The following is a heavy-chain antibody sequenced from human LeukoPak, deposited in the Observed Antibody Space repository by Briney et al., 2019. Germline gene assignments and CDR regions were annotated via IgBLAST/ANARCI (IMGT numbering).Heavy chain of an antibody. CDR3: ARHAGAYTYFDY. V-gene: IGHV4-59*08. Sequence: PSETLSLTCTVSGGSISSYYWSWIRQPPGKGLEWIGYVFYTGNTDYNPSLKSRVTISVDTSKNQFSLKLSSVTAADTAVYYCARHAGAYTYFDYWGQGTLVTVSS. CDR2: VFYTGNT. CDR1: GGSISSYY. J-gene: IGHJ4*02. D-gene: IGHD4-11*01.